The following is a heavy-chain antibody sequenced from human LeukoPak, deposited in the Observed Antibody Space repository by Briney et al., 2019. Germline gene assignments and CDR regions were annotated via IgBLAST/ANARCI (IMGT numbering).Heavy chain of an antibody. D-gene: IGHD1-26*01. CDR2: INSNGSNT. V-gene: IGHV3-74*01. J-gene: IGHJ4*02. CDR3: ASTRRIVGATDKNDY. Sequence: RSGGSLRLSCAASGFTFSSYWMHWVRQAPGKGLVWVSRINSNGSNTRYADSVKGRFTISRDNAKNTLYLQMNSLRAEDTAVYYCASTRRIVGATDKNDYWGQGTLVTVSS. CDR1: GFTFSSYW.